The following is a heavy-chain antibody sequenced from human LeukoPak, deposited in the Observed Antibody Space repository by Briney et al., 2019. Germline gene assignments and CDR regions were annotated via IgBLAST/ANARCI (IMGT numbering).Heavy chain of an antibody. D-gene: IGHD3-22*01. CDR3: ARQPLCYDSSGSYAGDFDY. CDR2: IYYSGST. J-gene: IGHJ4*02. Sequence: PSETLSLTCTVSGASIISANYYWNWIRQPPGKGLEWIGNIYYSGSTHSNPSLKSRVTVSVDTSKNQFFLRLSSVTAADTAVYYCARQPLCYDSSGSYAGDFDYWGQGTLVTVSS. CDR1: GASIISANYY. V-gene: IGHV4-39*01.